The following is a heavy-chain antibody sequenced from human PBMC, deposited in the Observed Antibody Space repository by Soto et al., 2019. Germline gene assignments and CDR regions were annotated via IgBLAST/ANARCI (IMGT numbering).Heavy chain of an antibody. J-gene: IGHJ4*02. CDR2: IYYSGST. V-gene: IGHV4-39*07. CDR1: GGSISSSSYY. D-gene: IGHD2-21*01. Sequence: PSETLSLTCTVSGGSISSSSYYWGWIRQPPGKGLEWIGSIYYSGSTYYNPSLKSRVTISVDTSKNQFSLKLSSVTAADTAVYYCARVYGGNSASPFDYWGQGTLVTVSS. CDR3: ARVYGGNSASPFDY.